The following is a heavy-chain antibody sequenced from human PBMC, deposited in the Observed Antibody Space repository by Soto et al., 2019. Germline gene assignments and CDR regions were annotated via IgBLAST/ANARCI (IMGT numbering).Heavy chain of an antibody. Sequence: ASVKVSCKVSGYTLTELSMHWVRQAPGKGLEWMGGFDPEDGETIYAQKFQGRVTITEDTSTDTAYMELSSLRSEDTAVYYCATEVRGYSYGNWFDPWGQGTLVTVSS. D-gene: IGHD5-18*01. CDR3: ATEVRGYSYGNWFDP. CDR2: FDPEDGET. J-gene: IGHJ5*02. V-gene: IGHV1-24*01. CDR1: GYTLTELS.